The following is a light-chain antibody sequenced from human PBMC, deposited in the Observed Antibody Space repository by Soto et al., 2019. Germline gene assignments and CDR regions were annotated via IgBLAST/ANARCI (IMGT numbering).Light chain of an antibody. Sequence: DIQMTQSPSSLSASVGDRVTITCRASQSISEYLSWYQQKAGKAPKVLIYATSTLQSGAPSRFSGSGSGTDFTLTISSLQPEDSATYYCLHGDRPLWTFGQGTKVEIK. V-gene: IGKV1-39*01. J-gene: IGKJ1*01. CDR1: QSISEY. CDR3: LHGDRPLWT. CDR2: ATS.